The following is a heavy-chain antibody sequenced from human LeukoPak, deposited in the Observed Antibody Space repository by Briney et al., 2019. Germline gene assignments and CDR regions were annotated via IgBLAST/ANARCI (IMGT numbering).Heavy chain of an antibody. D-gene: IGHD3-10*01. CDR1: GFSFSNHG. Sequence: PSGGSLRLSCAASGFSFSNHGMHWVRQAPGKRLEWVAVIWDDGNNKRYANSVNGRFTISRDNSENTLYLQMNGLTAEDTAMYYCARGRKTYYYGSGSYYNLNWFDPWGQGTLVTVSS. CDR3: ARGRKTYYYGSGSYYNLNWFDP. J-gene: IGHJ5*02. V-gene: IGHV3-33*01. CDR2: IWDDGNNK.